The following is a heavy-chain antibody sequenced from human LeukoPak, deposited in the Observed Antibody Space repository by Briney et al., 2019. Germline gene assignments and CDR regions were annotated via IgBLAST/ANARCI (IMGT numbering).Heavy chain of an antibody. CDR2: IYSGGNT. D-gene: IGHD4-17*01. Sequence: GGSLRLSCAASGFTVSSNYMSWVRQAPGKGLEWVSIIYSGGNTYYADSVKGRFTISRDTSKNTLYLQMNSLRPEDTAVYYCAREDPSGEAAWGRGTLVTVSS. CDR3: AREDPSGEAA. V-gene: IGHV3-53*01. J-gene: IGHJ5*02. CDR1: GFTVSSNY.